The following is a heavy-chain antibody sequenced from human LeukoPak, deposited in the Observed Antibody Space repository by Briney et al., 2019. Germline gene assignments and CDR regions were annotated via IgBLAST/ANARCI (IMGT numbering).Heavy chain of an antibody. CDR1: GFTFSSYS. V-gene: IGHV3-48*04. CDR3: ARGPLWFGEDYFDY. Sequence: PGGSLRLSCAASGFTFSSYSMNWVRQAPGKGLEWVSYISSSGSTIYYADSVKGRFTISRDNAKNSLYLQMNSLRAEDTAVYYCARGPLWFGEDYFDYWGQGTLVTVSS. CDR2: ISSSGSTI. D-gene: IGHD3-10*01. J-gene: IGHJ4*02.